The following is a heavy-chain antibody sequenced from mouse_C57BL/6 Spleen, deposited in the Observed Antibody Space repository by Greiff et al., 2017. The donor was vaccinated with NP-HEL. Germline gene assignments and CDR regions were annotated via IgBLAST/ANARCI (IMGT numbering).Heavy chain of an antibody. J-gene: IGHJ2*01. Sequence: EVHLVESGGGLVKPGGSLKLSCAASGFTFSSYAMSWVRQTPEKRLEWVATISDGGSYTYYPDNVKGRFTISRDNAKNNLYLQMSHLKSEDTAMYYCARDAGSFDYWGQGTTLTVSS. D-gene: IGHD4-1*01. V-gene: IGHV5-4*01. CDR1: GFTFSSYA. CDR2: ISDGGSYT. CDR3: ARDAGSFDY.